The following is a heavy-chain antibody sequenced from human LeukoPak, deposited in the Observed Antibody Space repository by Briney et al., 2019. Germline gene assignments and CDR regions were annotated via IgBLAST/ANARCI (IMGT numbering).Heavy chain of an antibody. J-gene: IGHJ4*02. D-gene: IGHD2-21*01. Sequence: GGSLRLSCVASGSTFRHYDTSWVRQAPGKGLEWVSSINTSGGSTYYADSLQGRFTISRDNSKNTLHLQMNNVRAEDTALYYCMKLPTMIIVIDTDFEYWGQGAQVTVSS. CDR1: GSTFRHYD. CDR2: INTSGGST. V-gene: IGHV3-23*01. CDR3: MKLPTMIIVIDTDFEY.